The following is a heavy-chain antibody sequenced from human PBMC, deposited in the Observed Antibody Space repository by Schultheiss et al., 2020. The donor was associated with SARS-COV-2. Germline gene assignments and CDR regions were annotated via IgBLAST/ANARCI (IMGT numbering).Heavy chain of an antibody. CDR2: ISSGGSTI. D-gene: IGHD5-18*01. CDR3: AKGRHTAMSPGMDV. J-gene: IGHJ6*02. CDR1: GFIFSDYY. Sequence: GGSLRLSCAASGFIFSDYYMSWIRQAPGKGLEWVSYISSGGSTISYADSVKGRFTLSRDNTKNSLYLQMNSLRDEDTAVYYCAKGRHTAMSPGMDVWGQGTTVTVSS. V-gene: IGHV3-11*04.